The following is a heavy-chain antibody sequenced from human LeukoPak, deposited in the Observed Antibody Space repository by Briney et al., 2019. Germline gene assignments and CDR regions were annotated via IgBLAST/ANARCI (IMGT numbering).Heavy chain of an antibody. D-gene: IGHD2-2*02. CDR1: GYTLTGYY. Sequence: ASVKVSCKASGYTLTGYYMHWVRQAPGQGLEWMGWISAYNGNTNYAQKLQGRVTMTTDTSTSTAYMELRSLRSDDTAVYYCARDYPSILWGQGTLVTVSS. CDR2: ISAYNGNT. V-gene: IGHV1-18*04. CDR3: ARDYPSIL. J-gene: IGHJ4*02.